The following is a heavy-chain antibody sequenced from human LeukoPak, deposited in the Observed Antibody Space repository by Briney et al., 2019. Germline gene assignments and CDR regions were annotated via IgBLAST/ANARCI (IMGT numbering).Heavy chain of an antibody. V-gene: IGHV4-38-2*02. CDR3: ARDQGGYSSGLSFDN. J-gene: IGHJ4*02. CDR2: IYHSGST. CDR1: GYSISSGYF. Sequence: SETLSLTCAVSGYSISSGYFWGWIRQSPGKGLEWIGSIYHSGSTYYNPSLKSRVTISVDTSKNQFSLKLSSVTAADTAVYFCARDQGGYSSGLSFDNWGQGTLVTVSS. D-gene: IGHD6-19*01.